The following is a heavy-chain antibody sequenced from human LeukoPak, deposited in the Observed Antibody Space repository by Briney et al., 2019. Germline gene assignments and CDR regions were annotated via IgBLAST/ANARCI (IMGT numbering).Heavy chain of an antibody. V-gene: IGHV3-74*01. J-gene: IGHJ4*02. D-gene: IGHD6-19*01. CDR1: GVLFSNYW. CDR2: INRDGSST. Sequence: PXGSLXXXCAASGVLFSNYWMHWVRQAPGKGLVWVSRINRDGSSTIYADSVKGRFTISRDNAKNSLYLQMNSLRAEDTAVYYCARGSVAGTADYWGQGTLVTVSS. CDR3: ARGSVAGTADY.